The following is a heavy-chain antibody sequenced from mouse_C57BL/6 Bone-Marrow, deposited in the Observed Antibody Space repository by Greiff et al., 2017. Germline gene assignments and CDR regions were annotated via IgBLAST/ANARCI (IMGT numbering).Heavy chain of an antibody. CDR1: GFTFSSYA. Sequence: EVKLVESGGGLVKPGGSLKLSCAASGFTFSSYAMSWVRQTPEKRLEWVATISDGGSYTYYPDNVKGRFTISRDNAKNNLYLQMSHLKSEDTAMXYCARYYYGSSRWYFDVWGTGTTVTVSS. J-gene: IGHJ1*03. CDR3: ARYYYGSSRWYFDV. D-gene: IGHD1-1*01. V-gene: IGHV5-4*03. CDR2: ISDGGSYT.